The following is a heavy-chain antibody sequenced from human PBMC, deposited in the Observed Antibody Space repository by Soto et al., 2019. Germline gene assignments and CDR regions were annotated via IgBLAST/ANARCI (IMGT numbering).Heavy chain of an antibody. CDR2: IYHSGST. CDR3: ARGWGGPYYFDT. Sequence: PSETLSLTCTVSGGSLSSFYWVWIRQPPGKELEWIGQIYHSGSTIYNPSLESRVTILVDSSKNQVSLDLTSLTAADTAVYYCARGWGGPYYFDTWGQGALVTVSS. D-gene: IGHD3-9*01. CDR1: GGSLSSFY. V-gene: IGHV4-59*01. J-gene: IGHJ5*02.